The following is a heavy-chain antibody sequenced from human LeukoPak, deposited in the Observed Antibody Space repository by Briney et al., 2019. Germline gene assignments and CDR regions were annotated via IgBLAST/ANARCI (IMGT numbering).Heavy chain of an antibody. J-gene: IGHJ4*02. D-gene: IGHD6-19*01. CDR2: ISGSGGST. Sequence: GRSLRLSCAASGFTFDDYAMHWVRQAPGKGLEWVSGISGSGGSTYYADPVKGRFTISRDNSKNTLYLQMNSLRAEDTAVYYCAKELGAVAGTIDYWGQGTLVTVSS. CDR3: AKELGAVAGTIDY. V-gene: IGHV3-23*01. CDR1: GFTFDDYA.